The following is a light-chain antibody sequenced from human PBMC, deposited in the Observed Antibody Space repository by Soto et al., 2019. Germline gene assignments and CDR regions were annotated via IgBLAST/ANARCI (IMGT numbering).Light chain of an antibody. CDR1: QSVSSRY. J-gene: IGKJ5*01. CDR2: GAS. Sequence: ELVLTQSPVTLSLSPGERATLSCSSNQSVSSRYLARYQQKTGQAPRLLIYGASSRATGIPDRFSGSGSGTDFTLTISRLEPEDFAVYYCQQDGSSPPITFGQGIRLEI. V-gene: IGKV3-20*01. CDR3: QQDGSSPPIT.